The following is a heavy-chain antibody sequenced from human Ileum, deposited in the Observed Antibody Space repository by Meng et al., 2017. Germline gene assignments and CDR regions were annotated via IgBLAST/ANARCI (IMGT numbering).Heavy chain of an antibody. J-gene: IGHJ4*02. Sequence: QVQLVQSGAEVKQPGASVKVSCKASCYIFTRYGIGWVRQAPGQGLEWMGWISAYSGNTKYAQKLQGRVTMTTDTSTSTAYMELRNLRSDDSAVYYCARDTVGTTLGDYWGQGTLVTVSS. CDR2: ISAYSGNT. CDR3: ARDTVGTTLGDY. D-gene: IGHD4-23*01. CDR1: CYIFTRYG. V-gene: IGHV1-18*01.